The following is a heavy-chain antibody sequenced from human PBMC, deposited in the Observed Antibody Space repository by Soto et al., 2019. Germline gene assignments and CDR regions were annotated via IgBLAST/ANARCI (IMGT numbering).Heavy chain of an antibody. D-gene: IGHD3-22*01. CDR3: AKPHYYDSSGYYSGFDY. J-gene: IGHJ4*02. CDR1: GFTFSSYG. V-gene: IGHV3-33*06. Sequence: GGSLRLSCAASGFTFSSYGMHWVRQAPGKGLEWVAVIWYDGSNKYYADSVKGRFTISRDNSKNTLYLQMNSLRAEDTAVYYCAKPHYYDSSGYYSGFDYWGQGTLVTVSS. CDR2: IWYDGSNK.